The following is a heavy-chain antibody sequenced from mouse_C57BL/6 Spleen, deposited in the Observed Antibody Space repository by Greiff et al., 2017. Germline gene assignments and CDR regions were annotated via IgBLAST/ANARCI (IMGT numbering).Heavy chain of an antibody. J-gene: IGHJ1*03. Sequence: QVQLKQPGAELVKPGASVKMSCKASGYTFTSYWITWVKQRPGQGLEWIGDIYPGSGSTNYNEKFKSKATLTVDTSSSTAYMQLSSLTSEDSAVYYCARRGIGPHWYFDVWGTGTTVTVSS. CDR3: ARRGIGPHWYFDV. V-gene: IGHV1-55*01. CDR2: IYPGSGST. CDR1: GYTFTSYW.